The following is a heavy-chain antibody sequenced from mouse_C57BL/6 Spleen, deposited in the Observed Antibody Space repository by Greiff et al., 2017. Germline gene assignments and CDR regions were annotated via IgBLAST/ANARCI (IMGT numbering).Heavy chain of an antibody. V-gene: IGHV1-64*01. D-gene: IGHD2-3*01. CDR2: IHPNSGST. Sequence: QVQLQQSGAELVKPGASVKLSCKASGYTFTSYWMHWVKQRPGQGLEWIGVIHPNSGSTNYNEKFKSKATLTVDKSSSTAYMQLSSLTSEDSAVYYCARGGLLRDYFDYWGQGTTLTVSS. J-gene: IGHJ2*01. CDR1: GYTFTSYW. CDR3: ARGGLLRDYFDY.